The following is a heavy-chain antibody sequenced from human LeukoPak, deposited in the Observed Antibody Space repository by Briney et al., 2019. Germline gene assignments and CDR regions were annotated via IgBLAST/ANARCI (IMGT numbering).Heavy chain of an antibody. D-gene: IGHD6-19*01. Sequence: GGSLRLSCAASGFTLSNYYMSWIRQAPGKGLEWVSYISSGSSYTNYADSVKGRFTISRDNAKNSLYLQMNSLRAGHTAVYYCARVATSSGWYRWFDPWGQGTLVTVSS. CDR1: GFTLSNYY. CDR2: ISSGSSYT. V-gene: IGHV3-11*05. CDR3: ARVATSSGWYRWFDP. J-gene: IGHJ5*02.